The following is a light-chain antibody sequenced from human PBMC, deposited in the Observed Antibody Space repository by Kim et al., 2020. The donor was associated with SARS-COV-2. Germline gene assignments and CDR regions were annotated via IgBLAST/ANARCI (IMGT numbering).Light chain of an antibody. CDR3: QTWGTGV. V-gene: IGLV4-69*01. CDR1: SGHSSYA. Sequence: QLVLTQSPSASASLGASVKLTCTLSSGHSSYAIAWHQQQPEKGPRYLMKLNSDGSHSKGDGIPDRFSGSSSGAERYLTISSLQSGDEADYYCQTWGTGVFGGGTQLTVL. J-gene: IGLJ3*02. CDR2: LNSDGSH.